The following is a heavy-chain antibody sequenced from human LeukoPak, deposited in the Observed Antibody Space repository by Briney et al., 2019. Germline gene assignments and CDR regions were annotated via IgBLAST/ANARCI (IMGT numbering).Heavy chain of an antibody. V-gene: IGHV3-23*01. CDR1: GFTFSSYA. D-gene: IGHD5-18*01. CDR2: ISGSGGNT. CDR3: AKNKVDTAMVTVFDY. Sequence: GGCLRLSCAASGFTFSSYAMNWVRQAPGKGLEWVSTISGSGGNTYYAGSVKGRFTVSRDNSKNTLYLQMNSLRAEDTAVYYCAKNKVDTAMVTVFDYWGQGTLVTVSS. J-gene: IGHJ4*02.